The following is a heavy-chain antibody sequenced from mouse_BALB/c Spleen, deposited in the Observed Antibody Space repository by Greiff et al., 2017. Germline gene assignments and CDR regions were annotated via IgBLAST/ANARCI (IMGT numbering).Heavy chain of an antibody. CDR2: ISSGGSYT. CDR1: GFTFSSYA. Sequence: EVQGVESGGGLVKPGGSLKLSCAASGFTFSSYAMSWVRQSPEKRLEWVAEISSGGSYTYYPDTVTGRFTISRDNAKNTLYLEMSSLRSEDTAMYYCAMVITRAMDYWGQGTSVTVSS. J-gene: IGHJ4*01. CDR3: AMVITRAMDY. D-gene: IGHD2-4*01. V-gene: IGHV5-9-4*01.